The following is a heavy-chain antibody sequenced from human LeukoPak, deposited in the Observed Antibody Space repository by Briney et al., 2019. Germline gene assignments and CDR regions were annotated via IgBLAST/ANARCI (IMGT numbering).Heavy chain of an antibody. V-gene: IGHV4-4*07. J-gene: IGHJ4*02. CDR2: IYTSGST. D-gene: IGHD4-11*01. CDR3: ARGRLYSNYVDY. CDR1: GGSISSYC. Sequence: SETLSLTCTVSGGSISSYCWSWIWNRPPQGMEWNVRIYTSGSTNYNPSLKSRVTMSVDTSKNQISLTLSSVTAADTAVYYCARGRLYSNYVDYWGQRTLVTVCS.